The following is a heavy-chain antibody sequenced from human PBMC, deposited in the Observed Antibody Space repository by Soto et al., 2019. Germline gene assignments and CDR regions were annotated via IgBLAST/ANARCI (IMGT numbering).Heavy chain of an antibody. CDR2: IWYDGSNK. V-gene: IGHV3-33*01. J-gene: IGHJ6*02. D-gene: IGHD3-9*01. CDR1: GFTFSSYG. Sequence: GGSLRLSCAASGFTFSSYGMHWVRQAPGKGLEWVAVIWYDGSNKYYADSVKGRFTISRDNSKNTLYLQMNSLRAEDTAVYYCARDHLLRYVYYYYGMDVWGQGPTVTVSS. CDR3: ARDHLLRYVYYYYGMDV.